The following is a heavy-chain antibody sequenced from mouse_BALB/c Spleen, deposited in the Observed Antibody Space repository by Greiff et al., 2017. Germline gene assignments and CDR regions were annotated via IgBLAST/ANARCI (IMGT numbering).Heavy chain of an antibody. V-gene: IGHV5-17*02. CDR1: GFTFSSFG. CDR3: ARGYYGKGYYAMDY. CDR2: ISIGSSTI. J-gene: IGHJ4*01. D-gene: IGHD2-1*01. Sequence: EVKLMESGGGLVQPGGSRKLSCAASGFTFSSFGMHWVRQAPEKGLEWVAYISIGSSTIYYADTVKGRFTISRDNPKNTLFLQMTSLRSEDTAMYYCARGYYGKGYYAMDYWGQGTSVTVSS.